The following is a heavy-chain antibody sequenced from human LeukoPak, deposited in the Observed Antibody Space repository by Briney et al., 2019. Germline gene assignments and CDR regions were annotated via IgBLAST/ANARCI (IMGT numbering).Heavy chain of an antibody. J-gene: IGHJ4*02. CDR1: GYPFISFG. CDR2: ISAYNGKT. Sequence: ASVKVSCKAAGYPFISFGISWVRQAPGQGLEWMGWISAYNGKTEFAQRFQDRVTMTTDTSTTTAYMELRSLRSDDTAVYYCAREDKDTNYEDYWGQGTLVTVSS. CDR3: AREDKDTNYEDY. D-gene: IGHD4-11*01. V-gene: IGHV1-18*01.